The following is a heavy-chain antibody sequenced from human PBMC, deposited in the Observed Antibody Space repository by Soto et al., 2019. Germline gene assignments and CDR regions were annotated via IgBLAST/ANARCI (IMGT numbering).Heavy chain of an antibody. J-gene: IGHJ6*02. CDR2: IYYSGST. V-gene: IGHV4-39*01. CDR1: GGSISSSSYY. D-gene: IGHD6-19*01. CDR3: ASPIAVAGTDYYYGMDV. Sequence: QLQLQESGPGLVKASETLSLTCTVSGGSISSSSYYWGWIRQPPGKGLEWIGSIYYSGSTYYNPSLKSRVTISVDTSKNQFSLKLSSVTAADTAVYYRASPIAVAGTDYYYGMDVWGQGTTVTVSS.